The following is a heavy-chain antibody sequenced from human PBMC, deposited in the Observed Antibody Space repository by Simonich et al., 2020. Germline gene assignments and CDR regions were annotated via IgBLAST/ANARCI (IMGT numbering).Heavy chain of an antibody. CDR1: GGSFSGHY. D-gene: IGHD1-1*01. Sequence: QVQLQQWGAGLLKPSETLSLTCAVYGGSFSGHYWSWIRQPPGKGLEWIGEIKHRGSTNYNPSLKSRVTISVDTSKNQFSLKLSSVTAADTAVYYCARHLQLGPFDYWGQGTLVTVSS. CDR3: ARHLQLGPFDY. V-gene: IGHV4-34*01. CDR2: IKHRGST. J-gene: IGHJ4*02.